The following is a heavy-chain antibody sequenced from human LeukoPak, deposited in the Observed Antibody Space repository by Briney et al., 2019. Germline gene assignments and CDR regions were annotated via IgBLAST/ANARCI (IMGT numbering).Heavy chain of an antibody. J-gene: IGHJ5*02. Sequence: QSGGSLRLSCAASGFTFSSYGMHWVRQAPGKGLEWVAVIWYDGSNKYYADSVKGRFTISRDNSKNTLYLQMNSLRAEDTAVYYCARDSCSGGSCFLDPWGQGTLVTVSS. V-gene: IGHV3-33*01. CDR3: ARDSCSGGSCFLDP. D-gene: IGHD2-15*01. CDR1: GFTFSSYG. CDR2: IWYDGSNK.